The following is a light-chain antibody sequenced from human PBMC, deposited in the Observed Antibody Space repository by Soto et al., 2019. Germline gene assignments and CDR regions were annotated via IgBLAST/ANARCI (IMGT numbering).Light chain of an antibody. J-gene: IGLJ2*01. CDR1: SSNIGSNT. CDR2: SNY. Sequence: QSVLTQPPSASGTPGQRVTISCSGSSSNIGSNTVNWYQQVPGTAPKLLIYSNYQRPSGVPDRVSGYKSGTSASLAISGLQAEDEADYYCAAWDDSLNGVVFGGGTKLTVL. CDR3: AAWDDSLNGVV. V-gene: IGLV1-44*01.